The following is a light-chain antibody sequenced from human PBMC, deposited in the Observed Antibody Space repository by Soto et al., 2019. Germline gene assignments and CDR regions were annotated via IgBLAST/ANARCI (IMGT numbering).Light chain of an antibody. CDR2: RND. Sequence: QSALTQPPSASGTPGQRVTISCSGSSSNIGSNYVYWYQQLPGTAPKLLIYRNDQRPSGVPDRFSGSKSGTSGSLAISGLRSEDEADYFCAAWDDSLSGVVFGGGTKVTV. V-gene: IGLV1-47*01. CDR3: AAWDDSLSGVV. CDR1: SSNIGSNY. J-gene: IGLJ2*01.